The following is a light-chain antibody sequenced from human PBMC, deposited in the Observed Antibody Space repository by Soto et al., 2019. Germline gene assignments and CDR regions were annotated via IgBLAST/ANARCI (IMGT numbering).Light chain of an antibody. CDR1: SSNIGAGYG. CDR2: GNN. J-gene: IGLJ1*01. CDR3: QSYDSSLSRRV. V-gene: IGLV1-40*01. Sequence: QSVLTQPPSVSGAPGQRVTMSCTGSSSNIGAGYGVHWYQQVPGTAPKLLIYGNNNRPSGVPDRFSGSKSGTSASLAITGLQDEDEADYYCQSYDSSLSRRVFGTGTKVTVL.